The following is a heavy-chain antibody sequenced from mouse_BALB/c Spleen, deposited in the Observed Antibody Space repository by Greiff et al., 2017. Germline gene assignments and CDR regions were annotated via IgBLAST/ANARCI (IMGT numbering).Heavy chain of an antibody. V-gene: IGHV1-80*01. CDR2: IYPGDGDT. CDR1: GYAFSSYW. J-gene: IGHJ2*01. Sequence: VQLQQSGAELVRPGSSVKISCKASGYAFSSYWMNWVKQRPGQGLEWIGQIYPGDGDTNYNGKFKGKATLTADKSSSTAYMQLSSLTSEDSAVYFCARTVVAQFDYWGQGTTLTVSS. D-gene: IGHD1-1*01. CDR3: ARTVVAQFDY.